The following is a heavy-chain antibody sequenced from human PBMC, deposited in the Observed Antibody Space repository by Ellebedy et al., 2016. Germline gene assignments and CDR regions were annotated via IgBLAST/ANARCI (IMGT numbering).Heavy chain of an antibody. Sequence: SETLSLXCTVSAGSVSSRVYYWGWIRQPPGKGLEWIGPVNYSGRTYYNPSLKSRVTISADTSKNPFSLKLSSVTAADTAVYYCARTSYYYVSNGYAIDAFDIWGQGTLVTVSS. CDR2: VNYSGRT. CDR1: AGSVSSRVYY. V-gene: IGHV4-39*02. J-gene: IGHJ3*02. CDR3: ARTSYYYVSNGYAIDAFDI. D-gene: IGHD3-22*01.